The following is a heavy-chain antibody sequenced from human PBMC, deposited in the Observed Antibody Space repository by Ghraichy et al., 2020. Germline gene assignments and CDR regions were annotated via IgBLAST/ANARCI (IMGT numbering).Heavy chain of an antibody. CDR1: GGSISSSSYY. CDR2: IYYSGST. CDR3: ARHLVDIVATTYYYGMDV. V-gene: IGHV4-39*01. Sequence: SQTLSLTCTVSGGSISSSSYYWGWIRQPPGKGLEWIGSIYYSGSTYYNPSLKSRVTISVDTSKNQFSLKLSSVTAADTAVYYCARHLVDIVATTYYYGMDVWGQGTTVTVSS. D-gene: IGHD5-12*01. J-gene: IGHJ6*02.